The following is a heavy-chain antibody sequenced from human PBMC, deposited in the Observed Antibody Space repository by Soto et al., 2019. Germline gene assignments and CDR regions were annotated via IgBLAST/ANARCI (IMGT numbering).Heavy chain of an antibody. Sequence: ASVKVSCKVSGYTLTELSIHWVRQAPGKGLEWMGGFDPEDGETIYAQKFQGRVTMTGDTSTDTAYMELSSLRSEDTAVYYCATRSPMKVPHDYGDYDDAFDIWGQGTMVTVSS. D-gene: IGHD4-17*01. V-gene: IGHV1-24*01. CDR3: ATRSPMKVPHDYGDYDDAFDI. J-gene: IGHJ3*02. CDR1: GYTLTELS. CDR2: FDPEDGET.